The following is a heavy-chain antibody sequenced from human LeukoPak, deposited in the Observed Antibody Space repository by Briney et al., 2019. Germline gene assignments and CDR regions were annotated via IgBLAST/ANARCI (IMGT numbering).Heavy chain of an antibody. J-gene: IGHJ4*02. CDR3: VRARGQYNSHIDY. Sequence: PSETLSLTCTVSGDSTSTTVYYWGWIRQPPGKGLEWIGSIYYSESTHYNPSLKSRVTLTVDTSKTQIYLNLNSVTAADTAVYYCVRARGQYNSHIDYWGQGALVTVSS. D-gene: IGHD1-14*01. V-gene: IGHV4-39*01. CDR1: GDSTSTTVYY. CDR2: IYYSEST.